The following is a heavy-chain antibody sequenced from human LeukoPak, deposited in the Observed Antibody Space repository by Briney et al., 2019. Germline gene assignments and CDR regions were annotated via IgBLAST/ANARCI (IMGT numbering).Heavy chain of an antibody. Sequence: GGSLRLSCAASGFTFSTYWMSWVRQAPGKGLEWVANTKEDGGEKYYVDSVKGRFTISRDNAKNSLYLQMNSLRAEDTAVYYCARRGGGVAGTFDYWGQGTLVTVSS. CDR3: ARRGGGVAGTFDY. V-gene: IGHV3-7*01. D-gene: IGHD6-19*01. CDR2: TKEDGGEK. J-gene: IGHJ4*02. CDR1: GFTFSTYW.